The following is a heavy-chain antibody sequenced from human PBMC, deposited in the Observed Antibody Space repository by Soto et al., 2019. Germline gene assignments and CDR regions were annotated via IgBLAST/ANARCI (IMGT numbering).Heavy chain of an antibody. CDR3: AKAPTLALGGELSPPPSY. CDR2: ISWNSGSI. Sequence: PGGSLRLSCAASGFTFDDYAMHWVRQAPGKGLEWVSGISWNSGSIGYADSVKGRFTISRDNAKNSLYLKMNSLRAEDTTLYYCAKAPTLALGGELSPPPSYWGKGSLVTVSP. CDR1: GFTFDDYA. J-gene: IGHJ4*02. D-gene: IGHD3-16*02. V-gene: IGHV3-9*01.